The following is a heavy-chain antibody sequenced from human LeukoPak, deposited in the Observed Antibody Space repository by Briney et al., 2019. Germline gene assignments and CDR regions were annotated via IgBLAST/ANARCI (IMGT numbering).Heavy chain of an antibody. J-gene: IGHJ4*02. V-gene: IGHV4-34*01. CDR3: ARHRYGSDTSCFGF. Sequence: SETLSLTCAVYGGSFSGYFWSWIRQPPGKGLEWIGEINHSGSTNYNPSLKSRVTISVDTSKDQFSLKLSSVTAADTAVYYCARHRYGSDTSCFGFWGQGTLVTVSS. CDR2: INHSGST. CDR1: GGSFSGYF. D-gene: IGHD2-2*01.